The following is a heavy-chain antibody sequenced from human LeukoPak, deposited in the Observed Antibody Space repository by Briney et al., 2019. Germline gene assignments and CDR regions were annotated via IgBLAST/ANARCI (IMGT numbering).Heavy chain of an antibody. CDR2: IIPIFGTA. CDR1: GGTFSSYA. Sequence: SVKVSCKASGGTFSSYAISWVRQAPGQGLEWMGGIIPIFGTANYAQKFQGRVTITADESTSTAYMELSSLRSEDTAVYYCARAWDAMVRGVIITALDYWGQGTLVIVSS. V-gene: IGHV1-69*13. CDR3: ARAWDAMVRGVIITALDY. D-gene: IGHD3-10*01. J-gene: IGHJ4*02.